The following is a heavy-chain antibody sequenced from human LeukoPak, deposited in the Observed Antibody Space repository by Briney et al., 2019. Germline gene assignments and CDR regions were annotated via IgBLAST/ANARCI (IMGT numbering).Heavy chain of an antibody. CDR1: GYTFTGYY. CDR2: INPNSGGT. CDR3: ARVWYSSSFLFDY. V-gene: IGHV1-2*02. D-gene: IGHD6-6*01. J-gene: IGHJ4*02. Sequence: GASVKVSCKASGYTFTGYYMHWVRQAPGQGLEWMGWINPNSGGTNYAQKFQGRVTMTRDTSVSTAYMELSRLRSDDTAVYYCARVWYSSSFLFDYWGQGTLVTVSS.